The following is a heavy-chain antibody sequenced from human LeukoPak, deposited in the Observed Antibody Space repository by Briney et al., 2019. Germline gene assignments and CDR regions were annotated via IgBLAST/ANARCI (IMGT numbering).Heavy chain of an antibody. CDR3: AKDGKKYQLLSRWDYSSGMDV. CDR2: ISGSGGST. V-gene: IGHV3-23*01. J-gene: IGHJ6*04. CDR1: GFTFSSYA. D-gene: IGHD2-2*01. Sequence: PGGSLRLSCAASGFTFSSYAMSWVRQAPGKGLEWVSAISGSGGSTYYADSVKGRFTISRDNSKNTLYLQMNSLRAEDTAVYYCAKDGKKYQLLSRWDYSSGMDVWGKGTTVTVSS.